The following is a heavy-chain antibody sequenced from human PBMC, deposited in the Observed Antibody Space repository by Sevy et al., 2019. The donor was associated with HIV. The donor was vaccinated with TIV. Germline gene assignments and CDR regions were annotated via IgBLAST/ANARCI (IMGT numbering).Heavy chain of an antibody. J-gene: IGHJ6*03. CDR1: GFTFSSYW. V-gene: IGHV3-23*01. CDR3: AKSRLLHYYYYMDV. Sequence: GGSLRLSCAASGFTFSSYWMSWVRQAPGKGLEWVSAISGSGGSTYYADSVKGRFTISRDNSKNTLYLQMNSLRAEDTAVYYCAKSRLLHYYYYMDVWGKGTTVTVSS. CDR2: ISGSGGST.